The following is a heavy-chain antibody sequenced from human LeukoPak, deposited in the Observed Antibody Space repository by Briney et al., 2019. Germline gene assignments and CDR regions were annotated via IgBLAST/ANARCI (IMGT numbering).Heavy chain of an antibody. CDR2: IYYSGST. CDR3: ARHPGIMISLYYFDY. D-gene: IGHD3-16*01. V-gene: IGHV4-59*08. Sequence: SETLSLTCTVSGGSISSYYWSWIRQPPGKGLEWIGYIYYSGSTNYNPSLKSRVTISVDTSKNQFSLKLSSVTAADTAVYYCARHPGIMISLYYFDYWGQGTLVTVSS. J-gene: IGHJ4*02. CDR1: GGSISSYY.